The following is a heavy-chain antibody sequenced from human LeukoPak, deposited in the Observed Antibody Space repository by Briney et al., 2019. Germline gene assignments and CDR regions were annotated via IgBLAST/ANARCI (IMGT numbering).Heavy chain of an antibody. CDR2: IYTSGST. CDR3: ARGLLWFGEYPFDY. V-gene: IGHV4-61*02. J-gene: IGHJ4*02. CDR1: GDSISSGSYY. Sequence: SETLSLTCTVSGDSISSGSYYWSWIRQPAGKGLEWIGRIYTSGSTNYNPSLKSRVTISVDTSKNQFSLKLSSVTAADTAVYYCARGLLWFGEYPFDYWGQGTLVTVSS. D-gene: IGHD3-10*01.